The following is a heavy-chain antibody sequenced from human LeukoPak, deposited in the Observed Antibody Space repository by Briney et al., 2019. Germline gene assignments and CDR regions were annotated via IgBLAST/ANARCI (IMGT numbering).Heavy chain of an antibody. V-gene: IGHV3-48*01. Sequence: GGSLRLSCAASGFTFSSYSMNWVRQAPGKGLEWVSYISSSSSTIYYADSVKGRFTISRDNAKNSLYLQMNSLRAEDTAVYYCARDSGSDFWSGYYRGFYWGQGTLVTVSS. CDR1: GFTFSSYS. CDR3: ARDSGSDFWSGYYRGFY. J-gene: IGHJ4*02. D-gene: IGHD3-3*01. CDR2: ISSSSSTI.